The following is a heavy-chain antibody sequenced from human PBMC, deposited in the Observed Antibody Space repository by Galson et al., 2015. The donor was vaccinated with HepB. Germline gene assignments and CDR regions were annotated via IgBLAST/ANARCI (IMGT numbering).Heavy chain of an antibody. D-gene: IGHD4-17*01. V-gene: IGHV3-21*01. J-gene: IGHJ4*02. CDR3: ARDFRLDGDPTGPITNFDY. Sequence: SLRLSCAASGFTFSSYSMYWVRQAPGKGLEWVSSISSSSSYIYYADSVKGRFTISRGNAKNSLYLQMNSLRAEDTAVYYCARDFRLDGDPTGPITNFDYWGQGTLVTVSS. CDR1: GFTFSSYS. CDR2: ISSSSSYI.